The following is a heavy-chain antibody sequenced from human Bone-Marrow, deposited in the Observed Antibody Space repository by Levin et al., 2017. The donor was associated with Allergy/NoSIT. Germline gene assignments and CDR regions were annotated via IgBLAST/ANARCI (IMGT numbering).Heavy chain of an antibody. Sequence: PSETLSLTCTVSGGSMTGFHWSWIRQPPGKGLEWIGYIYYSGSATYNPSLKSRATISTHTPKGEVSLELTSLTAADTDVYYCARERRPGYSGYEHDVDVWGKGIRVSVSS. J-gene: IGHJ3*01. V-gene: IGHV4-59*12. CDR3: ARERRPGYSGYEHDVDV. D-gene: IGHD5-12*01. CDR2: IYYSGSA. CDR1: GGSMTGFH.